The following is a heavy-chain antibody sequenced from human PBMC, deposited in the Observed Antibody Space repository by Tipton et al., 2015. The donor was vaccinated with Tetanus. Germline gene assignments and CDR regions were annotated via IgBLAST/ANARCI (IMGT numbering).Heavy chain of an antibody. J-gene: IGHJ4*02. CDR3: ARAHCSDGVCNFDF. CDR2: IYPGDSDT. Sequence: EVQLVQSGGEVKKPGESLKISCKGSGYIFNNYWIGWVRQKPGKGLEWMGIIYPGDSDTRYSPSFQGQVTISFDKSINTAYLQWSSLKAWDASMFYCARAHCSDGVCNFDFWGQGALVTVAS. CDR1: GYIFNNYW. D-gene: IGHD2-8*01. V-gene: IGHV5-51*01.